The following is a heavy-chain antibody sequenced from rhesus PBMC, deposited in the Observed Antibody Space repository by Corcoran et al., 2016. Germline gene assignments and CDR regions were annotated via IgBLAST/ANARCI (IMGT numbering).Heavy chain of an antibody. CDR1: GYSISSNY. Sequence: QVQLQESGPGLVTPSETLSLTCAVSGYSISSNYWSWIRQPPGKGLEWIGYIYGSSGRTYYNPSRKSRVTSSTDTSKNQFSLKLSSVTAADTAVYYCVYSGSWNSDYWGQGVLVTVSS. CDR3: VYSGSWNSDY. J-gene: IGHJ4*01. D-gene: IGHD6-25*01. CDR2: IYGSSGRT. V-gene: IGHV4-147*01.